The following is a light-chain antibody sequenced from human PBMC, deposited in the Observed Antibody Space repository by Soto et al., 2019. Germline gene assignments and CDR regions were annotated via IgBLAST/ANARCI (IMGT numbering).Light chain of an antibody. J-gene: IGKJ1*01. CDR3: QQYGSSRTWT. CDR1: QSVSSSF. CDR2: GAS. V-gene: IGKV3-20*01. Sequence: EIVLTMSQGTLSLSPGERATLSCRASQSVSSSFLAWYQQKPGQAPRLLIYGASSRATGIPDRFSGSGSGTDFTLTISRLEPEDFAVYYCQQYGSSRTWTFGQGTKVDI.